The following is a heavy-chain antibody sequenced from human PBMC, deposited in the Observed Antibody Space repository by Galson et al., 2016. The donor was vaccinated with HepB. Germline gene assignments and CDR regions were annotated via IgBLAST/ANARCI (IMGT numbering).Heavy chain of an antibody. J-gene: IGHJ5*02. CDR2: ISSRSTYI. V-gene: IGHV3-21*01. Sequence: SLRLSCAASGFPFSTQGMNWVRQAPGKGLEWVSSISSRSTYIHYADSVEGRFTISRDNAKNSLYLQMNSLRVEDTAVYYCAREKGGSTMASHWFDPWGQGNLVIVSS. CDR1: GFPFSTQG. CDR3: AREKGGSTMASHWFDP. D-gene: IGHD4/OR15-4a*01.